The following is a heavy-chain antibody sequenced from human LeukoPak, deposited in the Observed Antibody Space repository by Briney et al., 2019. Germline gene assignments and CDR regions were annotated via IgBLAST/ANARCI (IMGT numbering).Heavy chain of an antibody. J-gene: IGHJ4*02. Sequence: GGSLRLSCAASGFTFGKYWMSWVRQAPGKGLEWVANIKQDGSEKYYVDSVKGRFTISRDNAKNSLYLQMNSLRAEDTAVYYCARERDSNYYDSSGYYPPSFFDYWGQGTLVTVSS. D-gene: IGHD3-22*01. CDR3: ARERDSNYYDSSGYYPPSFFDY. V-gene: IGHV3-7*03. CDR2: IKQDGSEK. CDR1: GFTFGKYW.